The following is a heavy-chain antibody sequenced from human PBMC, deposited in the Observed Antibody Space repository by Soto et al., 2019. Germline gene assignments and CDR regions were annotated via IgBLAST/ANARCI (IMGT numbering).Heavy chain of an antibody. CDR1: GFTFDDYA. J-gene: IGHJ6*02. D-gene: IGHD5-18*01. V-gene: IGHV3-9*01. CDR2: ISWNSGSI. CDR3: ARTHGGYSSHNYYYYYGMDV. Sequence: GGSLRLSCAASGFTFDDYAMHWVRQAPGKGLEWVSGISWNSGSIGYADSVKGRFTISRDNAKNSLYLQMNSLRAEDTALYYCARTHGGYSSHNYYYYYGMDVWGQGTTVTVSS.